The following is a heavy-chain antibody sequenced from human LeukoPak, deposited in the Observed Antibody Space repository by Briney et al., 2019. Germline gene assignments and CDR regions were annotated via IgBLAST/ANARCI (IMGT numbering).Heavy chain of an antibody. CDR1: GFTFSSYA. J-gene: IGHJ4*02. CDR2: ISYDGSNK. D-gene: IGHD6-13*01. CDR3: ARAGYSSSWSHDY. V-gene: IGHV3-30*04. Sequence: GGSLRLSCAASGFTFSSYAMHWVRQAPGKGLEWVAVISYDGSNKYYADSVKGRFTISRDNPKNTLYLQMNSLRAEDTAVYYCARAGYSSSWSHDYWGQGTLVTVSS.